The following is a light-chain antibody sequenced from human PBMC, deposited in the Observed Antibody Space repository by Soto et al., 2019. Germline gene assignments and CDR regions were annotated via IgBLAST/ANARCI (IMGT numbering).Light chain of an antibody. CDR3: QQYGSPLWA. J-gene: IGKJ1*01. V-gene: IGKV3-20*01. CDR2: AAS. CDR1: QSVGSNV. Sequence: IVLTQSPGTLSLSPGERATRACRASQSVGSNVLAWYQQNRGQVPRILIYAASNRASGIPDRFSGSGSGSDFTLTISRLEPEDFAVYYCQQYGSPLWAFGQGTRVEI.